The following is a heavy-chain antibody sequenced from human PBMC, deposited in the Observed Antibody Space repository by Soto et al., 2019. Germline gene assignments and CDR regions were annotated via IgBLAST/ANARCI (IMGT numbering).Heavy chain of an antibody. CDR2: INHSGST. D-gene: IGHD4-17*01. Sequence: PSETLSLTCAVYGGSFSGYYWSWIRQPPGKGLEWIGEINHSGSTNYNPSLKSRVTISVDTSKNQFSLKLSSVTAADTAVYYCARAIYGGGAFDIWGQGTMVTVS. CDR1: GGSFSGYY. CDR3: ARAIYGGGAFDI. J-gene: IGHJ3*02. V-gene: IGHV4-34*01.